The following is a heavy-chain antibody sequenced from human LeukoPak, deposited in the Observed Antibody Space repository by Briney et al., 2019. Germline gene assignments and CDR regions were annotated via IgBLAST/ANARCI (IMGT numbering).Heavy chain of an antibody. CDR1: GLTFSTYS. V-gene: IGHV3-48*01. D-gene: IGHD1-14*01. Sequence: QPGGSLRLSCGASGLTFSTYSMNWVRQAPGKGLEWVSYISSDSGTIYYADSVKGRFTISRDNAKNSLYLQMNSLRAEDTAVYYCARAAQPGFDPWGQGTLVTASS. CDR3: ARAAQPGFDP. J-gene: IGHJ5*02. CDR2: ISSDSGTI.